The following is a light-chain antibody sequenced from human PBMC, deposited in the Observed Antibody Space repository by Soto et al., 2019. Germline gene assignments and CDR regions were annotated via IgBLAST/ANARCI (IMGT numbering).Light chain of an antibody. V-gene: IGKV3-20*01. CDR3: QQYGSVPLT. CDR1: QSGSTSY. Sequence: EIVLTQSPGTLSLSPGERATLSCRASQSGSTSYLAWYQQKPGQAPRLLIYGASSRATGIPDRFSGSGSGADFTLTISRLEPEDFAVYYCQQYGSVPLTFGGGTKVEI. J-gene: IGKJ4*01. CDR2: GAS.